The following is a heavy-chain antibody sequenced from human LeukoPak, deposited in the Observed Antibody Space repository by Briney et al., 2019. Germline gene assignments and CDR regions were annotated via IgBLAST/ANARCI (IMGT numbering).Heavy chain of an antibody. CDR3: ARSLTGGDYYFDY. D-gene: IGHD7-27*01. J-gene: IGHJ4*02. V-gene: IGHV3-48*01. CDR2: ISSSSSTI. Sequence: PGGSLRLSCAASRFTFSSYSMNWVRQAPGKGLEWVSYISSSSSTIYYADSVKGRFTISRDNAKNSLYLQMNSLRAEDTAVYYCARSLTGGDYYFDYWGQGTLVTVSS. CDR1: RFTFSSYS.